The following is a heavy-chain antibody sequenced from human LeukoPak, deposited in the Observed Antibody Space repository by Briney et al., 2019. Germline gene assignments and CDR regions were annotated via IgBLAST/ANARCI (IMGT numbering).Heavy chain of an antibody. CDR2: ISWNSGSI. CDR1: GFTFDDYA. Sequence: GGSLRLSCAASGFTFDDYAMHWVRQAPGKGLEWVSGISWNSGSIGYADSVKGRFTISRDNAKNSLYLQMNSLRAEDTALYYCAKDSLTYYYDSSGYEPSSNYGTDVWGQGTTVTVSS. J-gene: IGHJ6*02. V-gene: IGHV3-9*01. D-gene: IGHD3-22*01. CDR3: AKDSLTYYYDSSGYEPSSNYGTDV.